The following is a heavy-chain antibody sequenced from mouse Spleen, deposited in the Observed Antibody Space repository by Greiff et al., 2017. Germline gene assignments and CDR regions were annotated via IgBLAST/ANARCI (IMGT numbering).Heavy chain of an antibody. CDR1: GYTFTDYE. V-gene: IGHV1-15*01. CDR2: IDPETGGT. Sequence: QVQLQQSGAELVRPGASVTLSCKASGYTFTDYEMHWVKQTPVHGLEWIGAIDPETGGTAYNQKFKGKAILTADKSSSPAYMEIRSLTSEDSAVYYCTCKSFLYFDVWGTGTTVTVSS. CDR3: TCKSFLYFDV. J-gene: IGHJ1*03.